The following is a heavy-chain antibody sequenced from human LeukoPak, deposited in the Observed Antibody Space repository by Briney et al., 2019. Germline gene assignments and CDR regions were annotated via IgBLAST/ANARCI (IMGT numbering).Heavy chain of an antibody. J-gene: IGHJ3*02. CDR2: IIPIFGTA. V-gene: IGHV1-69*05. CDR3: ARPTTRWFGELSPDAFDI. Sequence: SVKVSCEASGGTFSSYAISWVRQAPRQGLEWMGRIIPIFGTANYAQKFQGRVTITTDESTSTAYMELSSLRSEDTAVYYCARPTTRWFGELSPDAFDIWGQGTMVTVSS. CDR1: GGTFSSYA. D-gene: IGHD3-10*01.